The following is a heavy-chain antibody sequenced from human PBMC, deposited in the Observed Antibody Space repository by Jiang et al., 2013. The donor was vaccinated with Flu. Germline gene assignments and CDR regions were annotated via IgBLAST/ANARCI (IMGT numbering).Heavy chain of an antibody. V-gene: IGHV1-69*01. Sequence: GDTFSNSVIAWVRQAPGQGLEWMEGSSPIYGTANYAEKLQGRVTITADASTNTGYMELRSLRSEDTAVYYCARGNNYGMGYYYYAMDIWGNGTTVTVSS. CDR3: ARGNNYGMGYYYYAMDI. D-gene: IGHD5-18*01. CDR2: SSPIYGTA. CDR1: GDTFSNSV. J-gene: IGHJ6*04.